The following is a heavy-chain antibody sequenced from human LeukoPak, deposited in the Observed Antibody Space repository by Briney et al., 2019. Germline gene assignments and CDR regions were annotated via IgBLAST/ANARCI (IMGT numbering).Heavy chain of an antibody. J-gene: IGHJ3*02. CDR2: IYSGGST. CDR3: AKTPLRFYYDSSGRTNAFDS. V-gene: IGHV3-53*05. D-gene: IGHD3-22*01. CDR1: GLTVSSNS. Sequence: AGGSLRLSCAASGLTVSSNSMSWVRQAPGKGLEWVSFIYSGGSTYYADSVKGRFTISRDNSKNTLYLQMNSLRAEDTAVYYCAKTPLRFYYDSSGRTNAFDSWSQGTMVTVSS.